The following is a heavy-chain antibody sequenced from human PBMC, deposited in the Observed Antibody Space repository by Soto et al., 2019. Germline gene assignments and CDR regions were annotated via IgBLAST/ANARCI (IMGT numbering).Heavy chain of an antibody. V-gene: IGHV5-51*01. D-gene: IGHD3-10*01. J-gene: IGHJ3*02. CDR3: ARTGLWFGELSSYAFDI. CDR1: GYSFTSYW. Sequence: PGESLKISCKGSGYSFTSYWISWVRQMPGKGLEWMGIVYPGDSNTRYSSSFQGQVTISADKSISTAYMELSRLRSDDTAVYYCARTGLWFGELSSYAFDIWGQGTMVTVSS. CDR2: VYPGDSNT.